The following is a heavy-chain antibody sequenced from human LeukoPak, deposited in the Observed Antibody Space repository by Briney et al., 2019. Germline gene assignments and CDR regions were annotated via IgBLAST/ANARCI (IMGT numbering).Heavy chain of an antibody. V-gene: IGHV3-66*01. CDR2: IYSGGST. D-gene: IGHD3-22*01. Sequence: ETLSLTCAVYGGSFSGYYWSWVRQAPGKGLEWVSVIYSGGSTYYADSVKGRFTISRDNSKNTLYLQMNSLRAEDTAVYYCARGVFYYDSSGSQYFDPWGQGTLVTVSS. CDR1: GGSFSGYY. J-gene: IGHJ5*02. CDR3: ARGVFYYDSSGSQYFDP.